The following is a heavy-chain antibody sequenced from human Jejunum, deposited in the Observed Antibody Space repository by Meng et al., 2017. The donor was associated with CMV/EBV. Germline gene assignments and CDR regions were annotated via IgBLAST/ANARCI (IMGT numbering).Heavy chain of an antibody. CDR1: GYTFNAYN. Sequence: ASGYTFNAYNIHWVRQAPGQGLEWLGRIIPNTGAAKYAQQFQGRVTLTRDTSISTAYMELSSLTSSDTAFYYCARGAYNTAGNGLDDYWGQGTLVTVSS. CDR3: ARGAYNTAGNGLDDY. V-gene: IGHV1-2*06. J-gene: IGHJ4*02. CDR2: IIPNTGAA. D-gene: IGHD5-18*01.